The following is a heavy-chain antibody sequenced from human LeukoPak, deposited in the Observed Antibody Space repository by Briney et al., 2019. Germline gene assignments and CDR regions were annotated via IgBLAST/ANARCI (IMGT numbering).Heavy chain of an antibody. D-gene: IGHD6-13*01. CDR2: IYYSGST. V-gene: IGHV4-39*01. J-gene: IGHJ4*02. CDR3: ARQNSGFIAAAGRFDY. Sequence: SETLSLTCTVSGGSISSSSYYWGWIRQPPGKGLEWIGSIYYSGSTYYNPSLKSRVTISVDTSKNQFSLKLSSVTAADTAVYYCARQNSGFIAAAGRFDYWGQRTLVTVSS. CDR1: GGSISSSSYY.